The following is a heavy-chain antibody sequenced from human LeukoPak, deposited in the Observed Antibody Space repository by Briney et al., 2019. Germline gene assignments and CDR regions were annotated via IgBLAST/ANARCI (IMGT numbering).Heavy chain of an antibody. CDR2: IYYSGST. CDR1: GGSISSSSYY. J-gene: IGHJ5*02. Sequence: SETLSLTCTVSGGSISSSSYYWGWIRQPPGKGLESIGTIYYSGSTYYNPSLKSRVTISVDTSKNQFSLKLSSVTAADTAVYSCARGSVRGEFDPWGQGTLVTVSS. CDR3: ARGSVRGEFDP. V-gene: IGHV4-39*07. D-gene: IGHD3-10*01.